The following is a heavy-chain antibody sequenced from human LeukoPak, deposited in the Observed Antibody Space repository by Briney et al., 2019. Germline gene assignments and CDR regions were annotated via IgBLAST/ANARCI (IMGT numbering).Heavy chain of an antibody. J-gene: IGHJ6*02. D-gene: IGHD3-10*01. V-gene: IGHV1-2*06. Sequence: ASVKVSCKASGYTFTGYYMHWVRQAPGQGLEWMGRINPNSGGTNYAQKFQGRVTMTRDTSISTAYMELSGLRSDDTAVYYCARDPESLLWFGELLSIYYYNMDVWGQGTTVTVSS. CDR3: ARDPESLLWFGELLSIYYYNMDV. CDR1: GYTFTGYY. CDR2: INPNSGGT.